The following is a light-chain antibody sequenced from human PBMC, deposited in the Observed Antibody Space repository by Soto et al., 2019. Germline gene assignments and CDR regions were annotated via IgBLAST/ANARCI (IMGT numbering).Light chain of an antibody. Sequence: DIQMTQSPSSLSASVGDRVTITCRARQGISTSLAWYQQEPGKFPKLMIYDASTLQSGVSSRFSGSGSGTDFTLTISSLHPEDVATYYCQTYDSAPEAFGQGTKVDIK. CDR2: DAS. CDR1: QGISTS. J-gene: IGKJ1*01. CDR3: QTYDSAPEA. V-gene: IGKV1-27*01.